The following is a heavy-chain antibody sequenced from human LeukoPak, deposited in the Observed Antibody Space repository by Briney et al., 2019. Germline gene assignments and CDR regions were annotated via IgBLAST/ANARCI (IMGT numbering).Heavy chain of an antibody. CDR3: AKVGTTFGTDY. CDR2: ISWNSGSI. Sequence: GGSLRLSCAASGFTFSSYAMSWVRQAPGKGLEWVSGISWNSGSIGYADSVKGRFTISRDNAKNSLYLQMNSLRAEDTALYYCAKVGTTFGTDYWGQGTLVTVSS. D-gene: IGHD3-16*01. V-gene: IGHV3-9*01. CDR1: GFTFSSYA. J-gene: IGHJ4*02.